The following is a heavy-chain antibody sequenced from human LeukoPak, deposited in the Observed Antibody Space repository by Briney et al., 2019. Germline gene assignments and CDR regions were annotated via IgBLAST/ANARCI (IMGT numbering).Heavy chain of an antibody. CDR2: ISYDGSNK. J-gene: IGHJ4*02. V-gene: IGHV3-30-3*01. Sequence: PGGFLRLSCAASGFTFSSYAMHWVRQAPGKGLEWVAVISYDGSNKYYADSVKGRFTIFRDNSKNTLYLQMNSLRAEDTAVYYCAKESDSSGWYDFDYWGQGTLVTVSS. D-gene: IGHD6-19*01. CDR3: AKESDSSGWYDFDY. CDR1: GFTFSSYA.